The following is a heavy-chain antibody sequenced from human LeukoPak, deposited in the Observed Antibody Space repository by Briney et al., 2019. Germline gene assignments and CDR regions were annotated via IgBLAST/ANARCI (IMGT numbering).Heavy chain of an antibody. Sequence: PSETLSLTCAVSGGSISSGGYYWSCIRQPPGKGLECIGYIYHSGSTYYNPSLKSRVTISVDRSKNQFSLKLSSVTAADTAVYYCARGIQYSSSSAEYFQHWGQGTLVTVSS. J-gene: IGHJ1*01. V-gene: IGHV4-30-2*01. D-gene: IGHD6-6*01. CDR2: IYHSGST. CDR3: ARGIQYSSSSAEYFQH. CDR1: GGSISSGGYY.